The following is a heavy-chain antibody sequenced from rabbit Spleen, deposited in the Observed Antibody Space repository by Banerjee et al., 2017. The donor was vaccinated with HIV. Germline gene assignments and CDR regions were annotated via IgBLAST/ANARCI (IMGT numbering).Heavy chain of an antibody. Sequence: QSLEESGGDMVQPGASLTLTCKASGFSFSTGYYICWVRQAPGKGPEWIGCIYPDGSGSTAYASWAKGRFTFSKTSSTTVTLQMTSLTAADTATYFCARDTGSSFSSYGMDLWGPGTLVTVS. CDR2: IYPDGSGST. CDR3: ARDTGSSFSSYGMDL. V-gene: IGHV1S40*01. J-gene: IGHJ6*01. D-gene: IGHD8-1*01. CDR1: GFSFSTGYY.